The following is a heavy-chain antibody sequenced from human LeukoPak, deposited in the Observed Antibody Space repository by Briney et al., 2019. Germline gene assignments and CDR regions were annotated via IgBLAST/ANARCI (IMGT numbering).Heavy chain of an antibody. J-gene: IGHJ4*02. CDR1: GYTFSTYV. Sequence: GGSLRLSCSVSGYTFSTYVMHWVRQAPGKGLEYVSAISSNGDNTYYADSVKGRFTISRDNSKNTLYLQMSSLRADDTAVYYCVRGTGYWGQGTLVTVSS. CDR2: ISSNGDNT. V-gene: IGHV3-64D*06. CDR3: VRGTGY.